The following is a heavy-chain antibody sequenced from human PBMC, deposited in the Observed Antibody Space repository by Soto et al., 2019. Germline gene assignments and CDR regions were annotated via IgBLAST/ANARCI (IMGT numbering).Heavy chain of an antibody. CDR1: GYTFTSYG. J-gene: IGHJ3*02. CDR3: ARRRRADDDAFDI. V-gene: IGHV1-18*01. CDR2: ISAYNGNT. D-gene: IGHD1-1*01. Sequence: ASVKVSCKASGYTFTSYGISWVRQAPGQGLEWMGWISAYNGNTNYAQKLQGRVTMTTDTSTSSAYMELRSLRSDDTAVYYWARRRRADDDAFDIWGQGTMVTVS.